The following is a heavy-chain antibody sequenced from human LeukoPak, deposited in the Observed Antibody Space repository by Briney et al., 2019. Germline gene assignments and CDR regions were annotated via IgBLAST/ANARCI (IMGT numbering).Heavy chain of an antibody. D-gene: IGHD3-10*01. J-gene: IGHJ3*02. CDR3: AKGERVLLWFGELLYHYDAFDI. CDR2: IRYDGSNK. CDR1: GFTFSSYG. Sequence: GGSLRLSCAASGFTFSSYGMHWVRQAPGKGLEWAAFIRYDGSNKYYADSVKGRFTISRDNSKNTLYLQMNSLRAEDAAVYYCAKGERVLLWFGELLYHYDAFDIWGQGTMVTVSS. V-gene: IGHV3-30*02.